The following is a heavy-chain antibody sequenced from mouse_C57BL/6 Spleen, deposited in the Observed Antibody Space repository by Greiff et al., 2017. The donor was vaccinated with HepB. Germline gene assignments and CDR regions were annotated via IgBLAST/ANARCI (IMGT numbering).Heavy chain of an antibody. D-gene: IGHD1-1*01. CDR1: GYTFTSYW. CDR2: INPSSGYT. V-gene: IGHV1-7*01. J-gene: IGHJ4*01. CDR3: AREGYYYGSSYGYYAMDY. Sequence: QVQLQQSGAELAKPGASVKLSCKASGYTFTSYWMHWVKQRPGQGLEWIGYINPSSGYTKYSQKFKDKATLTADKSSSTAYMQLSSLTYEDSAVYYCAREGYYYGSSYGYYAMDYWGQGTSVTVSS.